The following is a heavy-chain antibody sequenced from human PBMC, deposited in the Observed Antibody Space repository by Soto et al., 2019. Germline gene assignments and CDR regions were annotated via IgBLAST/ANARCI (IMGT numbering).Heavy chain of an antibody. CDR3: ARGTSPATEAIRGFDP. CDR2: INSDGSST. CDR1: GFTFSAYW. V-gene: IGHV3-74*01. J-gene: IGHJ5*02. Sequence: EVQLVESGGGLVQPGGSLRLSCAASGFTFSAYWMHWVRQAPGKGPVWVSRINSDGSSTRHADSVKGRFTISRDNDKSTLSLQVNSLGGEDSAVYYCARGTSPATEAIRGFDPWGQGTLVTVSS. D-gene: IGHD6-13*01.